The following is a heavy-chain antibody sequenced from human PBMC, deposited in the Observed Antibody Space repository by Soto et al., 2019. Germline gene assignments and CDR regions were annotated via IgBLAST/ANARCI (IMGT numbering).Heavy chain of an antibody. J-gene: IGHJ3*02. D-gene: IGHD5-18*01. CDR1: GGTFRSNT. CDR2: IIPMLGKT. CDR3: ARSVVIVLPTTMDEGLEI. V-gene: IGHV1-69*02. Sequence: QVQLVQSGAEVKKPGSSVKVSCKASGGTFRSNTISWVRQAPGQGLEWMGRIIPMLGKTNYAQRFQGRVTINADTSTSTAYMELSSLRFEDTALDYCARSVVIVLPTTMDEGLEIWGQGTRVTVAS.